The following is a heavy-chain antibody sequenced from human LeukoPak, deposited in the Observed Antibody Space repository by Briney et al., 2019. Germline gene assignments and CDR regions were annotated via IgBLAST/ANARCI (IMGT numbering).Heavy chain of an antibody. CDR2: ISDTGVGT. V-gene: IGHV3-23*01. CDR3: AKDWQVGYGSSWYYYFDY. J-gene: IGHJ4*02. CDR1: GFTFNNYA. D-gene: IGHD6-13*01. Sequence: PGGSLRLSCAVSGFTFNNYAMSWVRQATGKGLDWVSSISDTGVGTYYADSVKGRFTISRDNSKDTLYLQMHSLRAEDTAIYYCAKDWQVGYGSSWYYYFDYWGLGTPVIVSS.